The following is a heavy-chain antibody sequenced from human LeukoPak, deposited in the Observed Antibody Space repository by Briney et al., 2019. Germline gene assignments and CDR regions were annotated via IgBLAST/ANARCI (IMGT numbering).Heavy chain of an antibody. CDR3: AHRGDGDYEGIFDY. CDR2: IYWDDDK. D-gene: IGHD4-17*01. Sequence: SGPTLVKPTQTLTLTCTFSGFSLNTNGVGVGWIRQPPGKALEWLALIYWDDDKGYSPSLNSRLTIIKDTSKNQAVLTMTNVDPVDTATYYCAHRGDGDYEGIFDYWGQGVLVTVSS. V-gene: IGHV2-5*02. J-gene: IGHJ4*02. CDR1: GFSLNTNGVG.